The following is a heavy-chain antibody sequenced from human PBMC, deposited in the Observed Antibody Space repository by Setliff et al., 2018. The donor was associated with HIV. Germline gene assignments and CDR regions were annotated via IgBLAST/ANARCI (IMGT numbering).Heavy chain of an antibody. D-gene: IGHD5-12*01. Sequence: PGGSLRLSCATSGFTFTNAYMTWVRQAPGQGLVWVSRVNSDGSSKTYADSVKGRFTISRDNAKNTLYLQMNSLRVEDTGVYYCHSGYDTEEQSYFDYWGQGTLVTVSS. V-gene: IGHV3-74*03. CDR2: VNSDGSSK. CDR1: GFTFTNAY. CDR3: HSGYDTEEQSYFDY. J-gene: IGHJ4*02.